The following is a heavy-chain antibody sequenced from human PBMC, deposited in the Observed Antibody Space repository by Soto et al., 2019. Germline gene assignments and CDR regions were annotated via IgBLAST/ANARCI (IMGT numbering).Heavy chain of an antibody. J-gene: IGHJ3*02. D-gene: IGHD1-26*01. CDR3: AREAGATKGWGAFEI. Sequence: QVQLQESGPGLVKPSETLSLTCTVSGGSISTYYWSWVRQPPGKGLEWIGYIYYNGNTNYDPSLTGRVTISLDTYNNQLSLKLNSVTAADTAVYYCAREAGATKGWGAFEIWGQGTMVTVSS. CDR2: IYYNGNT. CDR1: GGSISTYY. V-gene: IGHV4-59*01.